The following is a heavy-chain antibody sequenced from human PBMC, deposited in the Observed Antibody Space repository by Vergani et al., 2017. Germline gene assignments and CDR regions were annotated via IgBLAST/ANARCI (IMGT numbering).Heavy chain of an antibody. D-gene: IGHD1-26*01. Sequence: QVQLVQSGAEVKKPGASVKVSCKASGYTFTSYGISWVRQAPGQGLEWMGWISAYNGNTNYAQKLQGRVTMTTDTSTSTAYMELRSLRAEDTAVYYCASPSEESYRLGPCDYWGQGTLVTVSS. CDR2: ISAYNGNT. J-gene: IGHJ4*02. V-gene: IGHV1-18*01. CDR1: GYTFTSYG. CDR3: ASPSEESYRLGPCDY.